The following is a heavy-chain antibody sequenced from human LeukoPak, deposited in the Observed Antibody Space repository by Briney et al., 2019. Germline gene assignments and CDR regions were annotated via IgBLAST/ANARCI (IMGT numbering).Heavy chain of an antibody. V-gene: IGHV1-8*01. CDR1: GYTFTSYD. Sequence: ASVKVSCKASGYTFTSYDINGVRQATGQGLEWMGLMNPNSGNTGYAQKFQGRVTMTRNTSISTAYMELSSLRSEDTAVYYCARGSSVAGTDSFDYWGQGTLVTVSS. J-gene: IGHJ4*02. CDR2: MNPNSGNT. CDR3: ARGSSVAGTDSFDY. D-gene: IGHD6-19*01.